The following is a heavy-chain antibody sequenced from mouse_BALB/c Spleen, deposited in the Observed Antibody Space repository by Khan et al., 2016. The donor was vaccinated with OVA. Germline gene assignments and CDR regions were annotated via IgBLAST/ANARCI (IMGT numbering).Heavy chain of an antibody. J-gene: IGHJ1*01. Sequence: QVQLKQSGVELVRPGTSVKISCEASGYTFTNYWLGWVKQRPGHGLEWIRDIYPGGGFINYNEKFKGKATLTAGTSSSTAYIQLSSLTSEDSAVYFCTRWATCYFDVWGAGTTVTVSS. CDR2: IYPGGGFI. D-gene: IGHD3-1*01. CDR3: TRWATCYFDV. CDR1: GYTFTNYW. V-gene: IGHV1-63*02.